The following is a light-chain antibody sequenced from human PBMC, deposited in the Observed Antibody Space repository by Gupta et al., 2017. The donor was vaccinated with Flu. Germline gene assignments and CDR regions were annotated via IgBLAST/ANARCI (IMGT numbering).Light chain of an antibody. J-gene: IGKJ1*01. CDR3: LQYNTYPWT. Sequence: DIQMTQSPTSLSVSVGDRVTITCRASQDIRNDLGWYQQKPGKAPKRLIYGASSLQSGVPSRFSGSGSETEFTLTISSLQPEDYATYYCLQYNTYPWTFGKGTKVEI. CDR1: QDIRND. V-gene: IGKV1-17*01. CDR2: GAS.